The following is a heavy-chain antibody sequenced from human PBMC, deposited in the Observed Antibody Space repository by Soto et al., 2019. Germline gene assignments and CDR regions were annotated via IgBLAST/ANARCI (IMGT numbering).Heavy chain of an antibody. CDR2: IYSGGST. V-gene: IGHV3-66*01. Sequence: GGSLRLSCAASGFTVSSNYMSWVRQAPGKGLEWVSVIYSGGSTYYADSVKGRFTISRDNSKNTLYLQMNSLRAEDTAVYYCARDSAAAVYFDYWGQGTLVTVSS. CDR3: ARDSAAAVYFDY. J-gene: IGHJ4*02. CDR1: GFTVSSNY. D-gene: IGHD6-13*01.